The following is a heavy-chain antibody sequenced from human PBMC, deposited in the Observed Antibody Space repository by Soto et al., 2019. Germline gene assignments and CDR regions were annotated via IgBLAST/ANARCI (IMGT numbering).Heavy chain of an antibody. D-gene: IGHD3-3*01. J-gene: IGHJ4*02. V-gene: IGHV1-18*01. CDR3: ARELYYDFWSCGLP. CDR1: GYTFTSYG. CDR2: ISAYNGNT. Sequence: ASVKVSCKASGYTFTSYGISWVRQAPGQGLEWMGWISAYNGNTNYAQKLQGRVTMTTDTSTSTAYMELRSLRSDDTAVYYCARELYYDFWSCGLPWGQGTLVTVSS.